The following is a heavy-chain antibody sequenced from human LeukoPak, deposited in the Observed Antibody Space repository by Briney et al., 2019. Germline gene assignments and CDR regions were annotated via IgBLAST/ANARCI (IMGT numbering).Heavy chain of an antibody. Sequence: ASVKVSCKASGYTFTSYGISWVQQAPGQGLEWMGWISAYNGNTNCAQKLQGRVTMTTDTSTSTAYMELRSLRSDDTAVYYCAREGYRTVILRKFYNWFDPWGQGTLVTVSS. CDR2: ISAYNGNT. CDR3: AREGYRTVILRKFYNWFDP. D-gene: IGHD6-13*01. CDR1: GYTFTSYG. J-gene: IGHJ5*02. V-gene: IGHV1-18*01.